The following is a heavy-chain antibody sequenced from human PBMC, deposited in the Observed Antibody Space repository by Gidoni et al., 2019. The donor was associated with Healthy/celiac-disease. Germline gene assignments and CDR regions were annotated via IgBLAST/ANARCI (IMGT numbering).Heavy chain of an antibody. CDR1: GGPISTYY. V-gene: IGHV4-4*07. D-gene: IGHD6-13*01. J-gene: IGHJ5*02. CDR3: ARERVSSSWYAGWFDP. CDR2: IYTSGST. Sequence: QVQLQESGPGLVKPSETLSLPCPVPGGPISTYYRSWIRHPAGKGLEGDGRIYTSGSTNYNPSLKSRVTMSVDTSKNQFSLKLSSVTAADTAVYYCARERVSSSWYAGWFDPWGQGTLVTVSS.